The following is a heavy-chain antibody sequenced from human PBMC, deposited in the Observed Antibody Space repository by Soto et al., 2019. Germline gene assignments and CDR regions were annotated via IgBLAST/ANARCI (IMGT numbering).Heavy chain of an antibody. CDR3: ANRNDYGSGSYFPFDP. CDR2: ISGSGGST. V-gene: IGHV3-23*01. J-gene: IGHJ5*02. Sequence: PVGSLRLSCAASGFTFSSYGMSWVRQAPGKGLEWVSSISGSGGSTYYADSVKGRFTISRDNSKNTLYLQMSSLRAEDTAVYYCANRNDYGSGSYFPFDPWGQGTLVTVSS. CDR1: GFTFSSYG. D-gene: IGHD3-10*01.